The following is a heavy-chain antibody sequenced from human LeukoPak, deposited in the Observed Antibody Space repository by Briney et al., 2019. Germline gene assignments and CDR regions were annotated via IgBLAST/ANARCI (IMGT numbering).Heavy chain of an antibody. CDR1: GGTFSSYA. CDR2: IIPIFGTA. J-gene: IGHJ4*02. CDR3: ARGEFGGLVAAPEALDY. V-gene: IGHV1-69*13. Sequence: SVKVSCKASGGTFSSYAISWVRQAPGQGLEWMGGIIPIFGTANYAQKFQGRVTITADESTSTAYMELSSLRSEDTAVYYCARGEFGGLVAAPEALDYWGQGTLVTVSS. D-gene: IGHD4-23*01.